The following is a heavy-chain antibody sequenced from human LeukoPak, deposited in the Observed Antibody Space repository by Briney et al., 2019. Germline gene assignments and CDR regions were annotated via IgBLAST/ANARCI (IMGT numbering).Heavy chain of an antibody. CDR2: ISFDGSNK. V-gene: IGHV3-30*04. J-gene: IGHJ3*02. CDR1: GFTFSSYS. Sequence: PGGSLSLSCAASGFTFSSYSMHWVRQAPGKGLEWVAVISFDGSNKYYADSVKGRFTISRDNSVSTLYLHMNILSVEDTAVYFCARGGGYDFWSGYFPDDAFDIWGQGTMVTGSS. CDR3: ARGGGYDFWSGYFPDDAFDI. D-gene: IGHD3-3*01.